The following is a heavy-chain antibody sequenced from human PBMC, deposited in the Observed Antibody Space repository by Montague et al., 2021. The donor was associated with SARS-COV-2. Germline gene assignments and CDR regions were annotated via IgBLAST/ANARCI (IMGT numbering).Heavy chain of an antibody. J-gene: IGHJ4*02. V-gene: IGHV4-39*01. Sequence: YNPSLKSRVTISVDTSNDQFSLKMNSVTAADTAVYFFARLYGSSFDYWGQGTLVTVSS. D-gene: IGHD4-17*01. CDR3: ARLYGSSFDY.